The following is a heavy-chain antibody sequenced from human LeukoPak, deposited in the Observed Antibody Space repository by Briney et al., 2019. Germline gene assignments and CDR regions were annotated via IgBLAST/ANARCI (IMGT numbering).Heavy chain of an antibody. D-gene: IGHD3-16*01. V-gene: IGHV3-48*01. CDR3: VRDINDYVWVSFFGAFDI. Sequence: QPGGSLRLSCAASGFTFSSYNMNWVRQAPGKGLEWVSFISSSSTVIYYADSVKGRFTISRDNAKNSLFLQMNSLRADDTAMYYCVRDINDYVWVSFFGAFDIWGQGTMVAVSS. CDR2: ISSSSTVI. CDR1: GFTFSSYN. J-gene: IGHJ3*02.